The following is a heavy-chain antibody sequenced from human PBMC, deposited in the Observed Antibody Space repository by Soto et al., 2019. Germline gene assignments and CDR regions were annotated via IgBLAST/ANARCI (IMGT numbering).Heavy chain of an antibody. CDR3: ARDGGIGARHYYGMDV. V-gene: IGHV3-72*01. J-gene: IGHJ6*02. CDR2: TRNKANNYGT. Sequence: EVQLVESGGGLVQPGGSLRLSCAASAFSLSGHHMGWVRQAPGKGLEWVGLTRNKANNYGTEYAASVRGRFTISRDYSKNSMYLEMDSLNTEDTAVYYCARDGGIGARHYYGMDVWGQGTTVTVSS. D-gene: IGHD6-6*01. CDR1: AFSLSGHH.